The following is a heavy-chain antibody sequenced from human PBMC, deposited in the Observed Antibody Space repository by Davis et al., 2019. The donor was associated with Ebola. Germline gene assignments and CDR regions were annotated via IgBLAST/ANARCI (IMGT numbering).Heavy chain of an antibody. CDR3: AKDTSNVWFDV. D-gene: IGHD1-26*01. V-gene: IGHV3-7*03. CDR1: GFSVSDKY. Sequence: GESLKISCAASGFSVSDKYMSWVRQAPGKGLEWVANIKPDGSEKYYVDSVKDRFTISRDNSKNTLHLQMNSLRVEDTAIYYCAKDTSNVWFDVWGQGTMVTVSS. J-gene: IGHJ3*01. CDR2: IKPDGSEK.